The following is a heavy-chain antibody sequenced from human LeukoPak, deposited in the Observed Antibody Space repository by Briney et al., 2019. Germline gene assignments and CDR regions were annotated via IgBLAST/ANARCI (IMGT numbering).Heavy chain of an antibody. Sequence: SETLPLTCTVSGASIRSGDYYWSWIRQPPGKGLEWIGYIYDSGSTYYNPSLKSRITISVDTSENRFSLKLSSVTATDTAVYYCARDCSGGSCYGAFDIWGQGTMVTVSS. D-gene: IGHD2-15*01. CDR1: GASIRSGDYY. CDR3: ARDCSGGSCYGAFDI. J-gene: IGHJ3*02. CDR2: IYDSGST. V-gene: IGHV4-30-4*01.